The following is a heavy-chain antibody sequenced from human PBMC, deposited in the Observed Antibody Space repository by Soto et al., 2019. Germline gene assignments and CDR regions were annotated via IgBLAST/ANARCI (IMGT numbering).Heavy chain of an antibody. D-gene: IGHD5-12*01. CDR1: GFTFDAYA. CDR2: ISWNSGNI. CDR3: ARNSMATTRGTFDY. Sequence: EVQLVESGGGLVQPGRSLRLSCAASGFTFDAYAMHWVRQAPGKGLEWVSGISWNSGNIDYADSVKGRFTISRDNAKNSLYLQMNSLRAEDTALYYCARNSMATTRGTFDYWCQGTLVTVSS. V-gene: IGHV3-9*01. J-gene: IGHJ4*02.